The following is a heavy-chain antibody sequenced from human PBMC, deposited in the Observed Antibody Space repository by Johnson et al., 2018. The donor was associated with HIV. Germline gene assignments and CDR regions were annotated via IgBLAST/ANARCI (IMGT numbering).Heavy chain of an antibody. J-gene: IGHJ3*02. Sequence: QVQLVESGGGVVQPGRSLRLSCAASGFTFSSYAMSWVRQAPGKGLEWVAVISYDGSNKYYADSVKGRFTISRDNSKNTLYLQMNSLRAEDTAVYYCARDHAFDIWGQGTMVTVSS. V-gene: IGHV3-30-3*01. CDR2: ISYDGSNK. CDR3: ARDHAFDI. CDR1: GFTFSSYA.